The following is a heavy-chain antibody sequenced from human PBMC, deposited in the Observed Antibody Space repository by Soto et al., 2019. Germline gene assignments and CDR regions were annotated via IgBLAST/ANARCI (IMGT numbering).Heavy chain of an antibody. Sequence: EVQLVESGGGLVKPGGSLRLSCAASGFTFSSYSMNWVRQAPGKGLEWVSSISSSSSYIYYADSVKGRFTISRDNAKNSLYLQMKRLSADDTAVYYSARLGYSYGLNYWGQGTLVTVSS. CDR2: ISSSSSYI. J-gene: IGHJ4*02. V-gene: IGHV3-21*01. D-gene: IGHD5-18*01. CDR3: ARLGYSYGLNY. CDR1: GFTFSSYS.